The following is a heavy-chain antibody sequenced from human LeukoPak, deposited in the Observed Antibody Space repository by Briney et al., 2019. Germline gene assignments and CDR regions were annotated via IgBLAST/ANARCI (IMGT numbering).Heavy chain of an antibody. CDR3: ARDGDYDILTGEPYYFDY. J-gene: IGHJ4*02. V-gene: IGHV1-69*05. Sequence: SVKVSCKASGGTFSSYAISWMRQAPGQGLEWMGRIIPIFGTANYAQKFQGRVTITTDESTSTAYMELSSLRSEDTAVYYCARDGDYDILTGEPYYFDYWGQGTLVTVSS. CDR2: IIPIFGTA. D-gene: IGHD3-9*01. CDR1: GGTFSSYA.